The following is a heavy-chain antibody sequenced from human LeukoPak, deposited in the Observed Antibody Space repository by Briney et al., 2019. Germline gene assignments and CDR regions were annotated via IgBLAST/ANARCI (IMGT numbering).Heavy chain of an antibody. D-gene: IGHD6-13*01. J-gene: IGHJ4*02. CDR3: ASLPAGSWSSY. Sequence: SETLSLTCTVSGGSISSYYWSWIRQPPGKGLEWIGYIYYSGSTNYNPSLMSRVTISVDTSKNQFSLKLSSVTAADTAVYYCASLPAGSWSSYWGQGALVTVSS. CDR2: IYYSGST. V-gene: IGHV4-59*01. CDR1: GGSISSYY.